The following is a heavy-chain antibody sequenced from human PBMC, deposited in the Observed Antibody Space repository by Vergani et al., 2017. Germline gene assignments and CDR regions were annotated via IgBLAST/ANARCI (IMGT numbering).Heavy chain of an antibody. J-gene: IGHJ6*02. D-gene: IGHD5-12*01. CDR3: AKTNPRNSGYDYLYYNNAMDV. V-gene: IGHV3-23*01. CDR2: ISGSGGST. CDR1: GFTFNHYA. Sequence: EVQLLESGGDLVQPGGSLRLSCAASGFTFNHYAMNWVRQAPGKGLEWVSGISGSGGSTYYAGSVKGRFTISRNSSKNTLYLQRNSLSAGNTAVYYCAKTNPRNSGYDYLYYNNAMDVWGQGTTVTVSS.